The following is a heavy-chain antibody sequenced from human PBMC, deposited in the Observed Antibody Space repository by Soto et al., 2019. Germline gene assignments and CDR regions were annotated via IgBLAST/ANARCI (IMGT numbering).Heavy chain of an antibody. CDR1: GDSISSSNYY. CDR3: ASYELSTAYFPQFLFDY. V-gene: IGHV4-39*02. CDR2: IYYSGST. J-gene: IGHJ4*02. Sequence: QLQLQESGPGLVKPSETLSLTCSVSGDSISSSNYYWGWIRQPPGKGLEWIGSIYYSGSTYYNPSLKSRVSMSLDMYNNRFSMQLTSLTAADTAVYYCASYELSTAYFPQFLFDYWGQGTLVTVSA. D-gene: IGHD3-9*01.